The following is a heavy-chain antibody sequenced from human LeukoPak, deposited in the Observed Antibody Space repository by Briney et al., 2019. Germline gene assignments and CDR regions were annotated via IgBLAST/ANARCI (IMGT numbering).Heavy chain of an antibody. V-gene: IGHV4-34*01. Sequence: SETLSLTCAVYGGSFSGYYWSWIRQPPGKGLEWIGEINHSGSTNYNPSLKSRVTISVDTSKNQFSLKLSSVTAADTAVYYCARGGPGKTYYYDSSGYYSGYCFDYWGQGTLVTVSS. J-gene: IGHJ4*02. D-gene: IGHD3-22*01. CDR3: ARGGPGKTYYYDSSGYYSGYCFDY. CDR2: INHSGST. CDR1: GGSFSGYY.